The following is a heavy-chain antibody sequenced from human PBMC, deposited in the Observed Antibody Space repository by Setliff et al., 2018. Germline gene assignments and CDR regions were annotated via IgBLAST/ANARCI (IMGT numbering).Heavy chain of an antibody. D-gene: IGHD5-18*01. CDR2: IYYSGST. CDR1: GGSFSGYY. CDR3: AREHGYSYGQTYYYYGMDV. V-gene: IGHV4-59*01. J-gene: IGHJ6*02. Sequence: PSETLSLTCAVYGGSFSGYYWSWIRQAPGKGLEWIGYIYYSGSTNYNPSLKSRVTISVDTSKNQFSLKLSSVTAADTAVYYCAREHGYSYGQTYYYYGMDVWGQGTTVTVSS.